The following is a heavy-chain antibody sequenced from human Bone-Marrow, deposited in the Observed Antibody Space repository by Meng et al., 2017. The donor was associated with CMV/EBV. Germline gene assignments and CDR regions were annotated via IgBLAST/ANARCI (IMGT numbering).Heavy chain of an antibody. CDR1: GYTFTSYG. CDR3: ARETRGITMIVVVTLGNYGMDV. CDR2: ISAYNGNT. V-gene: IGHV1-18*01. J-gene: IGHJ6*02. D-gene: IGHD3-22*01. Sequence: VKVSCKASGYTFTSYGISWVRQAPGQGLEWMGWISAYNGNTNYAQKLQGRVTMTTDTSTSTAYMEQRSLRSDDTAVYYCARETRGITMIVVVTLGNYGMDVWGQGTTVTVSS.